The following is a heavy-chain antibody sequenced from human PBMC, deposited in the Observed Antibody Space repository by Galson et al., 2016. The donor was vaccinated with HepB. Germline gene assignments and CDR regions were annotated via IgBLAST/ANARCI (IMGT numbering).Heavy chain of an antibody. CDR2: ISGSGRMT. D-gene: IGHD3-16*01. V-gene: IGHV3-23*01. Sequence: SLRLSCAASGFTFSNFAMSWVRQAPGKGMEWVSSISGSGRMTYYADSAKGRFTISRDNSKNTLDLQINSLRAEDTAVYYCAKEAAIMATFGAFDAFDMWGQGTMVTVSS. J-gene: IGHJ3*02. CDR3: AKEAAIMATFGAFDAFDM. CDR1: GFTFSNFA.